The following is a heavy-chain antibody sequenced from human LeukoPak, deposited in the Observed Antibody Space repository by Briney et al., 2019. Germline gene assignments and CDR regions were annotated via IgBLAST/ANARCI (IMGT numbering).Heavy chain of an antibody. V-gene: IGHV4-59*08. Sequence: SETLSLTCTVSGGSISSYYWSWIRQPPGKGLEWTGYIYYSGSTNYNPSLNSRVTISVDTSKNQFSLRLSSVTVADAAIYYCARAVSGRFDYWGQGTLVTVSS. CDR1: GGSISSYY. CDR2: IYYSGST. D-gene: IGHD6-19*01. CDR3: ARAVSGRFDY. J-gene: IGHJ4*02.